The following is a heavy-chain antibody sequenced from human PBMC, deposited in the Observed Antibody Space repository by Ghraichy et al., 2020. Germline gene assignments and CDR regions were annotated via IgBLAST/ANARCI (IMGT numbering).Heavy chain of an antibody. CDR1: GFTFSSHW. Sequence: GGSLRLSCSVSGFTFSSHWMSWVRQAPGKGLEWVASINDDGRQKYYVDSVMGRFTISRDNAEKSLHLQMSSLRADDTAVYYCTRDPGPNGSGWYYFDFWCQGTLVTVSS. J-gene: IGHJ4*02. V-gene: IGHV3-7*03. CDR3: TRDPGPNGSGWYYFDF. D-gene: IGHD6-19*01. CDR2: INDDGRQK.